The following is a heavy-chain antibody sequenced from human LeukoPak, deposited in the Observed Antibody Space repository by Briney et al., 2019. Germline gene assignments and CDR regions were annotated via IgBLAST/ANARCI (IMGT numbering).Heavy chain of an antibody. CDR2: IRSRANGGTS. Sequence: PGGSLRLSCATSGFTFSDFAITWVRQAPGKGLECIGLIRSRANGGTSEFVASVKGRFTFSRDDSQSIAYLQMNSLKTEDTAIYFCTYDTSGYNYYFDHWGQGTLVTVSS. D-gene: IGHD3-22*01. CDR3: TYDTSGYNYYFDH. V-gene: IGHV3-49*04. J-gene: IGHJ4*02. CDR1: GFTFSDFA.